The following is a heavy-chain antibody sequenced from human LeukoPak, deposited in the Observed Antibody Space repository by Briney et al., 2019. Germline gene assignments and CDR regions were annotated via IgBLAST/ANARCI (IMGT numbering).Heavy chain of an antibody. CDR3: ARTGMGGNVWIDS. CDR2: MNPNSGDT. J-gene: IGHJ5*01. V-gene: IGHV1-8*01. D-gene: IGHD1-26*01. CDR1: VYTFTHYD. Sequence: GASVKVSFKASVYTFTHYDINWVRQATGQGLDWMGWMNPNSGDTGYAVKFQGRVTMSRDTSTNTAYMELTSLTSDDTGIFYCARTGMGGNVWIDSWGQGTLVTVSS.